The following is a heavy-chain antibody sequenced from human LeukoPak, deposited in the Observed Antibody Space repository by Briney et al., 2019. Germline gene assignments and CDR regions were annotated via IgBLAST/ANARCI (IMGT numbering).Heavy chain of an antibody. D-gene: IGHD3-3*01. CDR3: AKDISTKYDACGYDY. CDR2: ISWNSGRI. J-gene: IGHJ4*02. Sequence: PGRSLRLSCAASGFTFDDYAMHWLRQAPGKGLEWVSGISWNSGRIGYADSVKGRFTISRDNAKNSLYLQMNSLRAEDMALYYCAKDISTKYDACGYDYWGQGTLVTVSS. V-gene: IGHV3-9*03. CDR1: GFTFDDYA.